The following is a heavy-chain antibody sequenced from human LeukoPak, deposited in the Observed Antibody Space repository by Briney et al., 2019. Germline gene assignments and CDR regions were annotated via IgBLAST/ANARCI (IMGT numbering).Heavy chain of an antibody. CDR1: GFTFSSYG. CDR2: IRYDGSKK. Sequence: GGCLRLSCAASGFTFSSYGMHWVRQATGKGLGWVAFIRYDGSKKDYTDSVKGRFTISRDNSKNTLYLQMNSLRTEDTDVYYCAKDRIPAALMAFDIWGQGTMVTVSS. D-gene: IGHD2-2*01. J-gene: IGHJ3*02. V-gene: IGHV3-30*02. CDR3: AKDRIPAALMAFDI.